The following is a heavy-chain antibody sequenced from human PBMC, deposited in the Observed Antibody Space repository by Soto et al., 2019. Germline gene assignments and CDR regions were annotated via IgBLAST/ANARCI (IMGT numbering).Heavy chain of an antibody. D-gene: IGHD3-3*01. J-gene: IGHJ3*02. V-gene: IGHV1-18*01. CDR3: ARTEYISTSFVVVVIGAFNI. Sequence: QVQLVQSGAEVKKPGASVKVSCTTSGYTFTNYGISWVRQAPGQGLEWMGWISTYNGNTNYAQKFQGRVTMTTDTSTSTAYMELRSLRSDDTAVYYCARTEYISTSFVVVVIGAFNIWGQGTMVTVSS. CDR1: GYTFTNYG. CDR2: ISTYNGNT.